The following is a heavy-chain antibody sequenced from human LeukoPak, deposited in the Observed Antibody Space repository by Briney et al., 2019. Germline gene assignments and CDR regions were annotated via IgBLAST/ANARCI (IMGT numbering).Heavy chain of an antibody. V-gene: IGHV4-31*03. J-gene: IGHJ4*02. D-gene: IGHD4-23*01. CDR3: ARDLLNEGNHLDY. Sequence: SQTLSLTCTVSGGSISSGGYYWSWIRHHPGKGLEWIGYIYYSGSTYYNPSLKSRVTISVDTSKNQFSLKLSSVTAADTAVYYCARDLLNEGNHLDYWGQGTLVTVSS. CDR1: GGSISSGGYY. CDR2: IYYSGST.